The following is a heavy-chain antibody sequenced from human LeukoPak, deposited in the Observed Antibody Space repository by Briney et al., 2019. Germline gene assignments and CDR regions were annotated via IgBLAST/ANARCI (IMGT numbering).Heavy chain of an antibody. CDR3: AWSRRNFNYDFWSQGWFDP. D-gene: IGHD3-3*01. Sequence: ASVKVSCKASGYTFTGYYMHWVRQAPGQGLEWMGWINPNSGGTNYAQKFQGRVTMTRDTSISTAYMELSRLRSDDTAVYYCAWSRRNFNYDFWSQGWFDPWGQGTLVTVSS. CDR1: GYTFTGYY. J-gene: IGHJ5*02. V-gene: IGHV1-2*02. CDR2: INPNSGGT.